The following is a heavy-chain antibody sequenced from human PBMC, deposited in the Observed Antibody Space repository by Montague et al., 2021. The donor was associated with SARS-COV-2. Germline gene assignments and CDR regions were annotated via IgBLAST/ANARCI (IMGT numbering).Heavy chain of an antibody. CDR3: TRHVHMTWPEPSPGFDY. J-gene: IGHJ4*02. CDR2: VHYSGRP. Sequence: SETLSLTCTVSGDSISSSSYNWGWIRQPPGKGLEWIGSVHYSGRPYYNPSLKSRVTIYVDTSKNQHSLKLSSVTAADTAVYYCTRHVHMTWPEPSPGFDYWGLGTLVTVSS. CDR1: GDSISSSSYN. V-gene: IGHV4-39*01. D-gene: IGHD1-1*01.